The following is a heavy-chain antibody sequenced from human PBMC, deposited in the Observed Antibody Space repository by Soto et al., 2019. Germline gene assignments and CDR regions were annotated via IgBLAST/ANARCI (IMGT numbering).Heavy chain of an antibody. Sequence: PWGSRRLSCAASGFTFSSYGMHWVRQAPGKGLEWVAVISYDGSNKYYADSVKGRFTISRDNSKNTLYLQMNSLRAEDTAVYYWAKPRDRGSYYYFECWGKGNMVTVSS. V-gene: IGHV3-30*18. J-gene: IGHJ4*01. CDR1: GFTFSSYG. CDR3: AKPRDRGSYYYFEC. D-gene: IGHD1-26*01. CDR2: ISYDGSNK.